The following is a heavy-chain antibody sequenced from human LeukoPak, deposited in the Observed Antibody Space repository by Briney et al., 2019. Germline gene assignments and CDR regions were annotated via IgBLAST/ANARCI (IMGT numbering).Heavy chain of an antibody. CDR1: GGSISSYY. CDR2: IYTSGST. D-gene: IGHD6-13*01. CDR3: ASSVVAAGTFDY. J-gene: IGHJ4*02. Sequence: SETLSLTCTVSGGSISSYYWSWIQQPAGKGLEWIGRIYTSGSTNYNPSLKSRVTMSVDTSKNQFSLKLSSVTAADTAVYYCASSVVAAGTFDYWGQGTLVTVSS. V-gene: IGHV4-4*07.